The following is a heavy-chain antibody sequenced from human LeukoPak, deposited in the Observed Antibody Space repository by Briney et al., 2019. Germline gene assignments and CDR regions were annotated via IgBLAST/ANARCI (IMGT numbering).Heavy chain of an antibody. CDR1: GYTFTGYY. Sequence: ASVTVSCKASGYTFTGYYMHWVRQAPGQGLEWMGWINPNSGGTNYAQKFQGRVTMTRDTSISTAYMELSRLRSDDTAVYYCARPHYDYVWGSYLSGALYYYYYGMDVWGQGTTVTVSS. CDR2: INPNSGGT. J-gene: IGHJ6*02. CDR3: ARPHYDYVWGSYLSGALYYYYYGMDV. D-gene: IGHD3-16*01. V-gene: IGHV1-2*02.